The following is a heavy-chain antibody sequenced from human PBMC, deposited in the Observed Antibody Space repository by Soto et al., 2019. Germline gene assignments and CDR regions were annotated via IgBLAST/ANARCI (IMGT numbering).Heavy chain of an antibody. CDR3: ARVSQRENWFDP. CDR1: GYTLTELS. Sequence: GASVKVSCKVSGYTLTELSMHWVRQAPGKGLEWMGGFDPEDGETIYAQKFQGRVTMTENTSTDTAYMELSSLRSEDTAVYYCARVSQRENWFDPWGQGTLVTVSS. V-gene: IGHV1-24*01. D-gene: IGHD1-26*01. CDR2: FDPEDGET. J-gene: IGHJ5*02.